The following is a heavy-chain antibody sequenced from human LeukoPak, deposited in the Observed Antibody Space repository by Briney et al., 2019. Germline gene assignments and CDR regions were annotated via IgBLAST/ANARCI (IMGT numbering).Heavy chain of an antibody. CDR2: ISSSGSTI. CDR3: ARDRRRDGYIHFDY. D-gene: IGHD5-24*01. V-gene: IGHV3-48*03. CDR1: GFTISSYE. Sequence: GGSLRLYCAASGFTISSYEMNWVRQAPGKGLEWVSYISSSGSTIYYADSVKGRFTISRDNAKNSLYLQMNSLRAEDTAVYYCARDRRRDGYIHFDYWGQGTLVTVSS. J-gene: IGHJ4*02.